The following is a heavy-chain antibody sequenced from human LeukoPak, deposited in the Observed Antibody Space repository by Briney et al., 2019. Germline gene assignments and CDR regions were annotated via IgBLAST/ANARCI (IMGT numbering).Heavy chain of an antibody. D-gene: IGHD3-22*01. CDR3: ARGDYYDSSGTSGGYYYYYMDV. Sequence: SETLSLTCTVSGGSISSYYWSWIRQPPGKGLEWIGYIYYSGSTNYNPSLKSRVTISVDTSKDQFSLKLSSVIAADTAVYYCARGDYYDSSGTSGGYYYYYMDVWGKGTTVTVSS. CDR2: IYYSGST. CDR1: GGSISSYY. V-gene: IGHV4-59*01. J-gene: IGHJ6*03.